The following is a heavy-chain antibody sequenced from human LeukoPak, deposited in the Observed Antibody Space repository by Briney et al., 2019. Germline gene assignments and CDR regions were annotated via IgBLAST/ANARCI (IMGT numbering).Heavy chain of an antibody. Sequence: PSETLSLTCAVYGGSFSGYYWSWIRQPPGKGLEWIGEINHSGSTNYSASLKSRVTISVDTSKNQFSLRLSSVTAADTAVYYCAPRGDIEHSYGYGKWFDPWGQGTRATVSS. J-gene: IGHJ5*02. CDR1: GGSFSGYY. D-gene: IGHD5-18*01. CDR2: INHSGST. CDR3: APRGDIEHSYGYGKWFDP. V-gene: IGHV4-34*01.